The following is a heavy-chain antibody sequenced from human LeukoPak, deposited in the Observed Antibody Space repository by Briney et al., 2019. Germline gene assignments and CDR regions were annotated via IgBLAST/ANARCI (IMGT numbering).Heavy chain of an antibody. Sequence: GGSLRLSCVASGFTFSSYWMSWVRQAPGKGLEWVASINHNGNVNYYVDSVKGRFTISRDNAKNSLYLQMSNLRAEDTAVYFCARGGGLDVWGQGATVTVSS. J-gene: IGHJ6*02. D-gene: IGHD3-16*01. V-gene: IGHV3-7*03. CDR3: ARGGGLDV. CDR1: GFTFSSYW. CDR2: INHNGNVN.